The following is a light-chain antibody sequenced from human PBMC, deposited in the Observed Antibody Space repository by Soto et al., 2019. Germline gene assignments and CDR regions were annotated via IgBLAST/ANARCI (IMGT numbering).Light chain of an antibody. J-gene: IGKJ4*01. V-gene: IGKV3-20*01. CDR1: QSVSSSY. Sequence: LSLSPGERATLSCRASQSVSSSYLAWYQQKPGQAPRLLIYGASSRATGIPDRFSGSGSGTDFTLTISRLVPEDFAVYYCHQYDSSPLTFGGGTKVEIK. CDR3: HQYDSSPLT. CDR2: GAS.